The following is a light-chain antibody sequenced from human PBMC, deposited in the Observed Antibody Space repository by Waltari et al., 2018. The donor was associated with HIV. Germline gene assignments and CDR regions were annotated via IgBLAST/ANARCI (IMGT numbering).Light chain of an antibody. Sequence: QSVLTQPPSVSGAPGQTVTISCDGSSSNIGAGYAVPSYKQVPGTSPKLVIYSNINRPSGVPDRFSASKSGTSASLAITGLQAEDEAHYYCQSHDRSLSGPWVFGGGTKLTVL. CDR1: SSNIGAGYA. J-gene: IGLJ3*02. CDR2: SNI. V-gene: IGLV1-40*01. CDR3: QSHDRSLSGPWV.